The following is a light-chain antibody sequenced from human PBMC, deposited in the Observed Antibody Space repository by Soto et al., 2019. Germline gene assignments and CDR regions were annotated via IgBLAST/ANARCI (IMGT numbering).Light chain of an antibody. V-gene: IGKV3-20*01. CDR1: QSVSSSY. Sequence: ESVLTQSPGTLSLSPGERATLSCRASQSVSSSYLAWYQQKPGQAPRLLIYGASSRATGIPDRSSGSGSGTDFTLTISRLEPEDFAVYYCQQYGSSPPWTFGQGTKVDIK. CDR3: QQYGSSPPWT. J-gene: IGKJ1*01. CDR2: GAS.